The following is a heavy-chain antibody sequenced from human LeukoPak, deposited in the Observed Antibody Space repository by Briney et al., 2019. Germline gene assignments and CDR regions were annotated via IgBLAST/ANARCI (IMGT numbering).Heavy chain of an antibody. Sequence: ASVKVSCKASGYTFTSYGISWVRQAPGQGLEWMGWISAYNGNTNYAQKLQGRATMTTDTSTSTAYMELRSLRSDDTAVYYCAREGLRYFDWLLSSGYYYYMDVWGKGTTVTISS. CDR1: GYTFTSYG. CDR3: AREGLRYFDWLLSSGYYYYMDV. D-gene: IGHD3-9*01. J-gene: IGHJ6*03. V-gene: IGHV1-18*01. CDR2: ISAYNGNT.